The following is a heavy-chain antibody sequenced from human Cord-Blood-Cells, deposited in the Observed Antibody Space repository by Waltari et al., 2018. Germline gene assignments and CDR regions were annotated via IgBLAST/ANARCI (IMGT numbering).Heavy chain of an antibody. D-gene: IGHD5-12*01. CDR2: IYSGGST. CDR1: GFPVSRNY. CDR3: ARVRLKWLRIDAFDI. Sequence: EVQLVETGGGLIQPGGSLRLSCAASGFPVSRNYMSSVRQAPGKGLEWVSVIYSGGSTYYADSVKGRFTISRDNSKNTLYLQMNSLRAEDTAVYYCARVRLKWLRIDAFDIWGQGTMVTVSS. V-gene: IGHV3-53*02. J-gene: IGHJ3*02.